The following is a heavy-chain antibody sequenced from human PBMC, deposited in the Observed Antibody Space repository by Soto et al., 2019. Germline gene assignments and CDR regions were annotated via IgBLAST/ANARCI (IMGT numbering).Heavy chain of an antibody. V-gene: IGHV4-31*03. CDR3: ARDDSSGYFQFDY. CDR2: IYYSGST. CDR1: GGSISSGGYY. D-gene: IGHD3-22*01. Sequence: SETLSLTCTVSGGSISSGGYYWSWIRQHPGKGLEWIGYIYYSGSTYYNPSLKSRVTISVDTSKNQFSLKLSSVTAADTAVYYCARDDSSGYFQFDYWGQGTPVTVSS. J-gene: IGHJ4*02.